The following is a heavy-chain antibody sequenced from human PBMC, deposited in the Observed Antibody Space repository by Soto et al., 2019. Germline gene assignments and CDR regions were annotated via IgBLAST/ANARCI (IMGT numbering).Heavy chain of an antibody. V-gene: IGHV4-31*03. CDR2: IYYSGST. Sequence: SETLSLTCTVSGGSISSGGYYWSWIRQHPGKGLEWIGYIYYSGSTYYNPSLKSRVTISVDTSKNQFSLKLSSVTAADTAVYYCARSESTFTIFGVVTGLYNWFDPWGQGTLVTVSS. CDR1: GGSISSGGYY. J-gene: IGHJ5*02. CDR3: ARSESTFTIFGVVTGLYNWFDP. D-gene: IGHD3-3*01.